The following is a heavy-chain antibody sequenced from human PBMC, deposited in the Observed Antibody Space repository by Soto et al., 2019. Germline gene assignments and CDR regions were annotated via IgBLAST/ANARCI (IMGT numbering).Heavy chain of an antibody. CDR2: IDWGDNK. V-gene: IGHV2-5*02. CDR1: GFPLSTSGVA. Sequence: QITLKESGPTLVKPTQTLTLTCTFSGFPLSTSGVAVGWVRQPPGKALEWLALIDWGDNKRYRSSLQSRLTIPKDTSKNQVVLTMTNMDPVYTGTYYCAHRRPTHLAFDSWGQGTLVSVSS. CDR3: AHRRPTHLAFDS. J-gene: IGHJ4*02.